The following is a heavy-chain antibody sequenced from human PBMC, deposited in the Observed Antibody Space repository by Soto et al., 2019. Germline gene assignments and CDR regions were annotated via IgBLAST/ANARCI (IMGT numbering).Heavy chain of an antibody. Sequence: QVQLVESGGGVVQPGRSLRLSCAASGSTFSSYGMHWVRQAPGKGLEWVAVIWYDGSNKYYADSVKGRFTISRDNSKNPLYLQMNSLSAEETAVYYCAREGIVVVPAASSYYGMDVWGQGTTVTVSS. CDR3: AREGIVVVPAASSYYGMDV. V-gene: IGHV3-33*01. CDR2: IWYDGSNK. J-gene: IGHJ6*02. D-gene: IGHD2-2*01. CDR1: GSTFSSYG.